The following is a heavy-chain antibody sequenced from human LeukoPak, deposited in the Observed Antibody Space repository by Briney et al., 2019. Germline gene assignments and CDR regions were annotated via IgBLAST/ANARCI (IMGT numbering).Heavy chain of an antibody. CDR1: GYTFTGYY. CDR2: INPNSGGT. V-gene: IGHV1-2*02. J-gene: IGHJ4*02. D-gene: IGHD7-27*01. CDR3: ARVPGDDYYFDY. Sequence: ASVKVSCKASGYTFTGYYMHWVRQAPGQGLEWMGWINPNSGGTNYAQKFQGRVTMTRDTSISTAYMELSRLRSDDTAVYYCARVPGDDYYFDYWGQGTLVTVFS.